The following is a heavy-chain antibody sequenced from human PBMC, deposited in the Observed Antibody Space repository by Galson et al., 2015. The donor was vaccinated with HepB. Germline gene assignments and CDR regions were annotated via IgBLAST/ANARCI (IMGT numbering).Heavy chain of an antibody. CDR2: INPNSGGT. J-gene: IGHJ6*03. CDR1: GYTFTAYF. CDR3: ARDGTGSANYHMDV. Sequence: SVKVSCKASGYTFTAYFMHWVRQAPGQGLEWMGRINPNSGGTMFAQNFQRRVTMTRDTSSSTAYMDLSSLRPDDTAVYYCARDGTGSANYHMDVWGKGTKVAVS. D-gene: IGHD2-8*02. V-gene: IGHV1-2*06.